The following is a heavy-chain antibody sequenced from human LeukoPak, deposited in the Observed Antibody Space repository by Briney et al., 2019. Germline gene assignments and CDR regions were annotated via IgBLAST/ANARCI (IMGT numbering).Heavy chain of an antibody. CDR2: IYSSGST. D-gene: IGHD3-3*01. V-gene: IGHV4-4*07. Sequence: SETLSLTCTVSGGSISSYYWSWIRQPAGKGLEWIGRIYSSGSTNHNPSLKSRVTMSVDTSKNQFSLKLSSVTAADTAVYYCARGLRFLESDYYYYGMDVWGQGTTVTVSS. CDR1: GGSISSYY. J-gene: IGHJ6*02. CDR3: ARGLRFLESDYYYYGMDV.